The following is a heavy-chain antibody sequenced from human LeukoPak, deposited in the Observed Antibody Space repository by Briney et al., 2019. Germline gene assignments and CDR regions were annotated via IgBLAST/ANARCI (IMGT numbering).Heavy chain of an antibody. D-gene: IGHD3-16*02. CDR2: ISGSAGST. V-gene: IGHV3-23*01. Sequence: PGGSLRLSCAASGFTFSSYAMSWVRQVPGKGLEWVSNISGSAGSTYYADSVKGRLTISRDNSKNTLYLQMNSLRVEDTAVYYCAKGSVGFGGVIVPFDYWGQGTLVTVSS. CDR1: GFTFSSYA. J-gene: IGHJ4*02. CDR3: AKGSVGFGGVIVPFDY.